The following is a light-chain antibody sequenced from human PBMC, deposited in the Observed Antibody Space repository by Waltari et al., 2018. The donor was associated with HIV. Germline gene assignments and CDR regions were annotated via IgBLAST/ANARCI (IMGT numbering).Light chain of an antibody. V-gene: IGKV3-20*01. CDR1: QSVSTTY. Sequence: EIVLTQSPVTLSLPPGERATLSCRASQSVSTTYLDWYQQKPGQAPRLLIYGASSRATGIPDRFSGSGSGTDFTLTISRLEPEDFAVYYCQQYGSSPRSITFGQGTRLEIK. J-gene: IGKJ5*01. CDR3: QQYGSSPRSIT. CDR2: GAS.